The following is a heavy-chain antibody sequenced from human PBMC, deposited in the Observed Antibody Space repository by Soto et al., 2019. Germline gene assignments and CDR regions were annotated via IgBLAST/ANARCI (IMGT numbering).Heavy chain of an antibody. CDR1: GGSFSGYY. CDR3: ARGWAVAGYSSSWFQYYYYGMDV. Sequence: PSETLSLTCAVCGGSFSGYYWSWIRQPPGKGLEWIGEINHSGSTNYNPSLKSRVTISVDTSKNQFSLKLSSVTAADTAVYYCARGWAVAGYSSSWFQYYYYGMDVWGQGTTVTV. J-gene: IGHJ6*02. D-gene: IGHD6-13*01. V-gene: IGHV4-34*01. CDR2: INHSGST.